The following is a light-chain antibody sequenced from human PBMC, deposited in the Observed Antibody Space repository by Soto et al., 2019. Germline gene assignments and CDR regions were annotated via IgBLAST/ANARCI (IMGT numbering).Light chain of an antibody. CDR2: GTS. V-gene: IGKV3-20*01. Sequence: PGDRATLSCRARQSFSSHFLAXYQXKXGXXXRXXXHGTSSRATGIPDRFSGSGSGTDFTLTINSLEPEDFAVYYCQHFGSSLRTFGQGTKVDIK. J-gene: IGKJ1*01. CDR3: QHFGSSLRT. CDR1: QSFSSHF.